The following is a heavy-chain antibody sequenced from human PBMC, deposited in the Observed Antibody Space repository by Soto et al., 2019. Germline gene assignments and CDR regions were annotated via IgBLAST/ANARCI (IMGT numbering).Heavy chain of an antibody. CDR1: GASISSGYYY. J-gene: IGHJ4*02. D-gene: IGHD3-22*01. Sequence: PSETLSLTCTVSGASISSGYYYWTWIRQPPGKGLEWIGSIYYSGSTYYNPSLKSRVTISVDTSNNQFSLKLSSVTAADTAVYYCARASYDSSTYYLDYWGQGTLVTVSS. CDR2: IYYSGST. V-gene: IGHV4-30-4*01. CDR3: ARASYDSSTYYLDY.